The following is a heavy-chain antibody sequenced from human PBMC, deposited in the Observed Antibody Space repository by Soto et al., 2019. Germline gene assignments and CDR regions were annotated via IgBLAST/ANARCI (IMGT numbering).Heavy chain of an antibody. V-gene: IGHV4-61*01. CDR1: NASIGSVSCY. D-gene: IGHD3-16*01. CDR2: IYYSGST. CDR3: ASTPYDYVWGSYYNWFDP. Sequence: WETLSLTCSISNASIGSVSCYWTSIRQPPGKGLEWIGYIYYSGSTNYNPSLKSRVTISVDTSKNQFSLKLSSVTAADTAVYYCASTPYDYVWGSYYNWFDPWGQGTLVTVS. J-gene: IGHJ5*02.